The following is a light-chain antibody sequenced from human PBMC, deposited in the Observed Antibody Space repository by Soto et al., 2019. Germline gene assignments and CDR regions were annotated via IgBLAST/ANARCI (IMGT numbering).Light chain of an antibody. CDR2: GAS. CDR3: QQYGGP. Sequence: EIVLTQSPGTLSLSPGERATLSCRASQSVSSSYLAWYQQKPGQAPRLLIYGASSRATGIPDRFSGSGSGTDFTLTISRLEPEDFAVYYCQQYGGPFGQGTKLEIK. V-gene: IGKV3-20*01. CDR1: QSVSSSY. J-gene: IGKJ2*01.